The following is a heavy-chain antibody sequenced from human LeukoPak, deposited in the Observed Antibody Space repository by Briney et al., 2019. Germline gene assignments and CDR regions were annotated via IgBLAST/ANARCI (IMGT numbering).Heavy chain of an antibody. V-gene: IGHV3-30*03. J-gene: IGHJ4*02. CDR3: AGSWFYRDYFEY. D-gene: IGHD3-10*01. CDR2: ISYDGSNE. CDR1: GFPFSNYG. Sequence: PGRSLRLSCAASGFPFSNYGMHWVRQAPGKGLEWVAVISYDGSNEYYVDSVKGRFPISRDNSKNTLYLQMNSLRAEDTAVYYCAGSWFYRDYFEYWGQGTLVTVSS.